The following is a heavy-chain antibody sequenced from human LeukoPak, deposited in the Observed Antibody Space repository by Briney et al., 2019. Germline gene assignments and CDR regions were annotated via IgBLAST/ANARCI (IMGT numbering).Heavy chain of an antibody. CDR2: ISNNGGYT. CDR3: ARGPVEWELLLDY. J-gene: IGHJ4*02. D-gene: IGHD1-26*01. CDR1: GFTFSSSA. Sequence: GGSLRLSCAASGFTFSSSAMSWVRQAPGKGLEWVSAISNNGGYTYYADSVQGRFTISRDNARNSVYLQMASLRVEDTAVYYCARGPVEWELLLDYWGQGTLVTVSS. V-gene: IGHV3-23*01.